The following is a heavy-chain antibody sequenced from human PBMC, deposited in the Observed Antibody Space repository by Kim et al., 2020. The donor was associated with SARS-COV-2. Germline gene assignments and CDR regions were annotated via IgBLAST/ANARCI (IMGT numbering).Heavy chain of an antibody. CDR2: IYYSGST. Sequence: SETLSLTCTVSGGSISSSSYYWGWIRQPPGKGLEWIGSIYYSGSTYYNPSLKSRVTISVDTSKNQFSLKLSSVTAADTAVYYCARGSSRAVLRYFDWLSGAGFDYWGQGTLVTVSS. D-gene: IGHD3-9*01. V-gene: IGHV4-39*07. CDR1: GGSISSSSYY. CDR3: ARGSSRAVLRYFDWLSGAGFDY. J-gene: IGHJ4*02.